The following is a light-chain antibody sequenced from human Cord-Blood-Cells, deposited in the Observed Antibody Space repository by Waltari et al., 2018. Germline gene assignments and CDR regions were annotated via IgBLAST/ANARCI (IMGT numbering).Light chain of an antibody. V-gene: IGKV1-39*01. J-gene: IGKJ5*01. CDR2: AAS. CDR3: QQSYSTSIT. Sequence: DIQMTQSPSSLSASVGDRVTITCRASQSISSYLTWYQQKPGKATKLLIYAASSLQSGVPSRFSGSGSGADFTLTISSLQPEDFATYYCQQSYSTSITFGQGTRLEIK. CDR1: QSISSY.